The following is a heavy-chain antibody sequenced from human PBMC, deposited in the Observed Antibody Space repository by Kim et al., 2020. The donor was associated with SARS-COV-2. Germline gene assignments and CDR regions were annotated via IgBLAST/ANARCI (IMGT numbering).Heavy chain of an antibody. J-gene: IGHJ5*02. Sequence: SETLSLTCAVYGGSFSGYYWSWIRQPPGKGLEWIGEINHSGSTNYNPSLKSRGTISVDTSKNQFSLKRSSVTAADTAGYYCARGGGRAVAGQRNNWVDP. CDR2: INHSGST. D-gene: IGHD6-19*01. CDR3: ARGGGRAVAGQRNNWVDP. CDR1: GGSFSGYY. V-gene: IGHV4-34*01.